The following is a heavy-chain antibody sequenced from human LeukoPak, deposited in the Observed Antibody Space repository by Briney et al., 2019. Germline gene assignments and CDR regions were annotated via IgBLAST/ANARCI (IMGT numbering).Heavy chain of an antibody. D-gene: IGHD3-22*01. CDR3: ARRAGYYGSSGYYSLDY. Sequence: GEALKIACKGPGYSFTSYWIAWVRQMPGQGLEWMGIIFLGDSDTTYSPSFQGQVTISTDKSVSTAYLQWSSLKASDTAMYYCARRAGYYGSSGYYSLDYWGQGTLVTVSS. J-gene: IGHJ4*02. CDR2: IFLGDSDT. V-gene: IGHV5-51*01. CDR1: GYSFTSYW.